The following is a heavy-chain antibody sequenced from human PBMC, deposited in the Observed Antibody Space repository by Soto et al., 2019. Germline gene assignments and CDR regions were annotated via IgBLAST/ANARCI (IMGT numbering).Heavy chain of an antibody. D-gene: IGHD3-10*01. CDR1: GGSFNSFS. CDR3: ATDKXXXXXX. J-gene: IGHJ1*01. Sequence: QVQLVQSGAELKKPGSSMKVSCKTSGGSFNSFSFTWVRQAPGQGLEWVGRIIPVLGLTAYAQKFQGRIXXXXXXXXXXXXXXXXXXXXXDTAXYYCATDKXXXXXXWGQXTLV. V-gene: IGHV1-69*02. CDR2: IIPVLGLT.